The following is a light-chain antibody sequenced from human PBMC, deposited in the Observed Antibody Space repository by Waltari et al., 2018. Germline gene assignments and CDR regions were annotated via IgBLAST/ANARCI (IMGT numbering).Light chain of an antibody. CDR2: GPS. Sequence: EIVMTPSPATLSVSPGDSVTRSCRASRTVNSNLAWYQQKPGQAPRLLIYGPSTRATGIPARFSGTGSGTEFTLTISSVQSVDFAVYYCQQFYDWPLTFGGGTKVELK. CDR1: RTVNSN. CDR3: QQFYDWPLT. V-gene: IGKV3-15*01. J-gene: IGKJ4*01.